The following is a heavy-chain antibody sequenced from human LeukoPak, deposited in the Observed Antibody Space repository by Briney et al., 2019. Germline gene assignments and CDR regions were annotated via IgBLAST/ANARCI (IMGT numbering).Heavy chain of an antibody. CDR3: ARQQSLYGVKDY. CDR2: IYYSGST. J-gene: IGHJ4*02. V-gene: IGHV4-39*01. CDR1: SGSISSSSYS. D-gene: IGHD4-17*01. Sequence: SETLSLTCTVSSGSISSSSYSWGWIRQPPGKGLQWIGNIYYSGSTYYNPSLKSRVTISVDTSKKQFSLKLSSVTAADTAVYYCARQQSLYGVKDYWGQGTLVTVSS.